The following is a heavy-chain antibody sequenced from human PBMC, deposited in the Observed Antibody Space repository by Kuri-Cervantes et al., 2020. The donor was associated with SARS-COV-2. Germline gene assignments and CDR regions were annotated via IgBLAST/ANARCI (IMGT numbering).Heavy chain of an antibody. CDR2: IYWDDDK. V-gene: IGHV2-5*02. CDR1: GFSLSTSGVG. D-gene: IGHD4-17*01. J-gene: IGHJ5*02. Sequence: SGPTLVKPTQTLTLTCTFSGFSLSTSGVGVGWIRQPPGKALEWLALIYWDDDKRYSPSLKSRLTITKDTSKNQVVLTMTNMDPVDTATYYCAHTITTVTTFGNWFDPWGQGTLVTSPQ. CDR3: AHTITTVTTFGNWFDP.